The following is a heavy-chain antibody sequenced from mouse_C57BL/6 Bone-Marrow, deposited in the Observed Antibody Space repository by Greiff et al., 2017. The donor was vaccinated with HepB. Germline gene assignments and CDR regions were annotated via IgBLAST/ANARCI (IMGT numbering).Heavy chain of an antibody. V-gene: IGHV1-19*01. CDR1: GYTFTDYY. CDR3: ARWYYGSSYVYWYFDV. Sequence: VQLQQSGPVLVKPGASVKMSCKASGYTFTDYYMNWVKQSHGKSLEWIGVINPYNGGTSYNQKFKGKATLTVDKSSSTAYMELNSLTSEDSAVYYCARWYYGSSYVYWYFDVWGTGTTVTVSS. D-gene: IGHD1-1*01. J-gene: IGHJ1*03. CDR2: INPYNGGT.